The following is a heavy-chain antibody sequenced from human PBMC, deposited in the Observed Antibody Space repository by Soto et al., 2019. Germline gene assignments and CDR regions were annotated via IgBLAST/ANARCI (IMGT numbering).Heavy chain of an antibody. Sequence: QVQLPESGPGLVKPSGTLSLIGSVSGDSFVFPNWWSVIRQPPGKGLEWIGEIYHTGATNYSPSLDGRVTISVDKSKNQFSLILKAVTAADTAIYYCARDQGNCGWSGWFDFWGQGTLVTVSS. CDR3: ARDQGNCGWSGWFDF. D-gene: IGHD6-19*01. CDR1: GDSFVFPNW. V-gene: IGHV4-4*02. CDR2: IYHTGAT. J-gene: IGHJ4*02.